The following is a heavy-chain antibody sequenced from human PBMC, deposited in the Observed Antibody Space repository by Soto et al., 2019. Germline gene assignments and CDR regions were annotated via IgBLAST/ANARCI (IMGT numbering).Heavy chain of an antibody. V-gene: IGHV1-18*01. CDR2: ISAHNGNT. CDR3: ARGRYGDY. CDR1: GYTFTSYG. J-gene: IGHJ4*02. Sequence: QVHLVQSGAEVKKPGASVKVSCKGSGYTFTSYGITWVRQAPGQGLEWMGWISAHNGNTNYAQKFQGRVTGTRDTSTSTAYMELRSLRSDATAVYYCARGRYGDYWGQGALVTVSS. D-gene: IGHD1-1*01.